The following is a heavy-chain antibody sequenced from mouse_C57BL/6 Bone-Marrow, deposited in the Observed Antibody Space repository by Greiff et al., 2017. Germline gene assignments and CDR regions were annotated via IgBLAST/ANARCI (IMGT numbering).Heavy chain of an antibody. Sequence: QVQLQQSGAELAKPGASVKLSCKASGYTFTSYWMHWVKQRPGQGLEWIGEIDPSDSYTNYNQKFKGKATLTVDTSSSTAYMQLSSLTSEDSAVYYCARSIGSSYFAYWGQGTLVTVSA. V-gene: IGHV1-50*01. D-gene: IGHD1-1*01. CDR1: GYTFTSYW. CDR2: IDPSDSYT. CDR3: ARSIGSSYFAY. J-gene: IGHJ3*01.